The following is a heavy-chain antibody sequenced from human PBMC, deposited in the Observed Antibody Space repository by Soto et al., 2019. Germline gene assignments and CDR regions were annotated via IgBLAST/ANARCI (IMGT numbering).Heavy chain of an antibody. CDR1: GYSFTSYW. V-gene: IGHV5-51*01. CDR2: IYPGDSDT. J-gene: IGHJ4*02. Sequence: PGESLKISCKGSGYSFTSYWIGWVRQMPGKGLEWMGIIYPGDSDTRYSPSFQGQVTISADKSISTAYLQWSSLKASDTAMYYRARHEVRGIASEYPFDYWGQGTLVTVSS. D-gene: IGHD3-10*01. CDR3: ARHEVRGIASEYPFDY.